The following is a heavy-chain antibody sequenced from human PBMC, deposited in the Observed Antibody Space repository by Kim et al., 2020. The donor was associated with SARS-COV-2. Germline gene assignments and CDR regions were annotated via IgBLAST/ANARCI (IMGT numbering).Heavy chain of an antibody. Sequence: GGSLRLSCAVSGFTSSRYGMHWVRQAPGKGLEWVAFIRCDGSNKYHADSVNGRFTVSRDNSMNTLFLQMNSLRAEDTAVYFCARDRISGVDNWGQGTLVTVSS. CDR1: GFTSSRYG. V-gene: IGHV3-30*02. CDR3: ARDRISGVDN. D-gene: IGHD3-10*01. CDR2: IRCDGSNK. J-gene: IGHJ4*02.